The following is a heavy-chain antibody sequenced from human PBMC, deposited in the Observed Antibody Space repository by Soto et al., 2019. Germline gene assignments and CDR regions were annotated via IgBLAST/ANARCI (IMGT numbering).Heavy chain of an antibody. CDR3: AIVSRHCSGPHNLFDF. V-gene: IGHV1-69*13. J-gene: IGHJ1*01. Sequence: AVKASCKASGGTFSSYAISWVRQAPGQGLEWMGGIIPIFGTANYAQKFQGRVTITADESTSTAYMELSSLRSEDTAVYYCAIVSRHCSGPHNLFDFCGQGSLVIVSS. D-gene: IGHD6-25*01. CDR1: GGTFSSYA. CDR2: IIPIFGTA.